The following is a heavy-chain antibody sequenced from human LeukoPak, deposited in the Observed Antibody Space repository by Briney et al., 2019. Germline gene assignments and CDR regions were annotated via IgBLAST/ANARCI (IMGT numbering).Heavy chain of an antibody. CDR2: IWYDGSNK. V-gene: IGHV3-33*06. J-gene: IGHJ4*02. Sequence: GGSLRLSCAASGFTFGSYGMHWVRQAPGKGLEWVAVIWYDGSNKYYADSVKGRFTISRDNSKNTLYLQMNSLRAEDTAVYYCAKDLTGTSTYYFDYWGQGTLVTVSS. CDR3: AKDLTGTSTYYFDY. CDR1: GFTFGSYG. D-gene: IGHD1-20*01.